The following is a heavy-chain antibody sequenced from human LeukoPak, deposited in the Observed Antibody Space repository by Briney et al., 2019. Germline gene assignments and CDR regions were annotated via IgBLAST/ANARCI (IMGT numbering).Heavy chain of an antibody. Sequence: ASVKVSCKASGGTFSSYAIIWVRQAPGQGLEWMGTTIPIVGIANYAQKFQGRVTITADKFTSTAYMELSSLRSEDTAVYYCARDGEMATIYFDYWGQGTLVTVSS. CDR1: GGTFSSYA. CDR2: TIPIVGIA. D-gene: IGHD5-24*01. V-gene: IGHV1-69*04. J-gene: IGHJ4*02. CDR3: ARDGEMATIYFDY.